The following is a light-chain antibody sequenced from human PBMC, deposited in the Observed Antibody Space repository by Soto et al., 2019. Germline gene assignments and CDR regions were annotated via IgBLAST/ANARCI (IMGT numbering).Light chain of an antibody. V-gene: IGLV1-44*01. CDR2: SNN. Sequence: QSVLTQPPSASGTPGQRVTISCSGSSSNIGSNTVNWYQQRPGTAPKLLIYSNNQRPSGVPDRFSGSKSGTSASLAISGLQSEDEADHYCAAWDDSLNSPVFGGGTKLTVL. CDR3: AAWDDSLNSPV. J-gene: IGLJ2*01. CDR1: SSNIGSNT.